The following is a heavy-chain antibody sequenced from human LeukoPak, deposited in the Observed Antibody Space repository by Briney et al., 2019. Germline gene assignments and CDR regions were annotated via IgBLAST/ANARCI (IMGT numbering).Heavy chain of an antibody. CDR1: GFTFSSYW. CDR2: IKQDGSEK. Sequence: PGGSLRLSCAASGFTFSSYWMSWVRQAPGKGLEWVANIKQDGSEKYYVDSVKGRFTISRDNAKNSLYLQMNSLRAEDTAVYYCARESSDYDFWSGYYRADYFDYWGQGTLVTVSS. D-gene: IGHD3-3*01. J-gene: IGHJ4*02. CDR3: ARESSDYDFWSGYYRADYFDY. V-gene: IGHV3-7*01.